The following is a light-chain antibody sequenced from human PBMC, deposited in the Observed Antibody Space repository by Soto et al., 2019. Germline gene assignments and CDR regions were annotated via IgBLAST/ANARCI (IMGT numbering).Light chain of an antibody. CDR2: DAS. J-gene: IGLJ1*01. V-gene: IGLV2-14*01. Sequence: QSALTQPASVSGSPGQSITISCTGTSSDVCGYNYVSWYQQHPGKAPKFMIYDASNRPSGVSNRFSGSKSGNTASLTISGLQAEDEADYYCCSYTTSNTRQIVFGTGTKVTVL. CDR1: SSDVCGYNY. CDR3: CSYTTSNTRQIV.